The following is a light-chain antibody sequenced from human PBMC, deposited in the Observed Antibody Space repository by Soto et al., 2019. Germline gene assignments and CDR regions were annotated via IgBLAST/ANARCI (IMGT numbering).Light chain of an antibody. CDR3: ISYTSSSTWV. Sequence: QSALTQPASVSGSPGQSVTISCTGTSSDVGGYNYVSWYQQHPGKAPKLMIYEVSNRPSGVSNRFFGSKSGNTASLTASGIQAEDEADYYCISYTSSSTWVFGGGTKVTVL. V-gene: IGLV2-14*01. CDR2: EVS. J-gene: IGLJ3*02. CDR1: SSDVGGYNY.